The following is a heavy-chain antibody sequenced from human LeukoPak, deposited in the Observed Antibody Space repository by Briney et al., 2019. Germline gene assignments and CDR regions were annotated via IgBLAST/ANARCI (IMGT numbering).Heavy chain of an antibody. V-gene: IGHV4-39*07. CDR1: GGSISSSSYY. Sequence: SETLSLTCTVSGGSISSSSYYWGWIRQPPGKGLEWIGSIYYSGSTYYNPSLKSRVTISVDTSKNQFSLKLSSVTAADTAVYYCARDIEYSSSGYYYHYMDVWGKGTTVTVSS. CDR3: ARDIEYSSSGYYYHYMDV. D-gene: IGHD6-6*01. CDR2: IYYSGST. J-gene: IGHJ6*03.